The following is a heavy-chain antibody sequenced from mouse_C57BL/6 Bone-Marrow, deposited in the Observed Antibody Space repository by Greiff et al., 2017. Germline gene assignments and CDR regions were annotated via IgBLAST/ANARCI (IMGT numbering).Heavy chain of an antibody. V-gene: IGHV1-76*01. CDR3: ARGGLLLYFDV. J-gene: IGHJ1*03. CDR2: IYPGSGNT. Sequence: VQGVESGAELVRPGASVKLSCKASGYTFTDYYINWVKQRPGQGLEWIARIYPGSGNTYYNEKFKGKATLTAEKSSSTAYMQLSSLTSEDSAVYFCARGGLLLYFDVWGTGTTVTVSS. D-gene: IGHD2-3*01. CDR1: GYTFTDYY.